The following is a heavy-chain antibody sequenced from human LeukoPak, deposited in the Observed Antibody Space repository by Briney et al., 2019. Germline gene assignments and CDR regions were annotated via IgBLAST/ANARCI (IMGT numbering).Heavy chain of an antibody. J-gene: IGHJ4*02. CDR1: GGSISSYY. V-gene: IGHV4-59*01. CDR3: ARDPAPSSSWGFDY. Sequence: SETLSLTCTVSGGSISSYYWSWIRQPPGKGLEWIGYIYYSGSTNYNPSLKSRVTISVDTSKNQFSLKLSSVTAADTAVYYCARDPAPSSSWGFDYWGQGTLVTVSS. CDR2: IYYSGST. D-gene: IGHD6-13*01.